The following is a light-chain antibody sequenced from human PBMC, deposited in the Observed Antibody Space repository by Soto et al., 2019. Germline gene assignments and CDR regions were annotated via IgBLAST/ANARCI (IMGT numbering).Light chain of an antibody. V-gene: IGLV2-8*01. CDR1: SSDVGAYNY. CDR2: EVT. Sequence: QSALTQPPSASWSPGQSVTISCTGTSSDVGAYNYVSWYQQHAGKAPKLVIYEVTKRPSGVPDRFSSSKSANTASLTVSGLQAEDEADYYCSSFASSNTWVFGGGTKLTVL. CDR3: SSFASSNTWV. J-gene: IGLJ3*02.